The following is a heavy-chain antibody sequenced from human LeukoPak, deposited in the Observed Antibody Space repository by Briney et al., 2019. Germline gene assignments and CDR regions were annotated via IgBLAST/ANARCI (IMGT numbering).Heavy chain of an antibody. CDR1: GFTFSSIA. J-gene: IGHJ4*02. V-gene: IGHV3-23*01. CDR3: AKDSTVFEATDFDY. CDR2: ISSRGGST. D-gene: IGHD2-2*01. Sequence: GGSLRLSCAAYGFTFSSIAMSWVRQPQGKWLEWDSAISSRGGSTYYANSVKGRFTISTDNSKITLYLQMNSLRAEDTAVYYCAKDSTVFEATDFDYWGQGTLVTVSS.